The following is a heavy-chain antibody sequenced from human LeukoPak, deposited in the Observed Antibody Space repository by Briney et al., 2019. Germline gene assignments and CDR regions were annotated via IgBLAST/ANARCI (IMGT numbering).Heavy chain of an antibody. CDR3: ACEGYSSLPIF. CDR1: GGSISSSNW. CDR2: IYHSGST. Sequence: PSETLSLTCTVSGGSISSSNWWSWVRQPPGKGLEWIGEIYHSGSTNYNPSLKSRVTISVDKSKNQFSLRLSSVTAADTAVYYCACEGYSSLPIFWGQGTMVTVSS. D-gene: IGHD5-18*01. V-gene: IGHV4-4*02. J-gene: IGHJ3*01.